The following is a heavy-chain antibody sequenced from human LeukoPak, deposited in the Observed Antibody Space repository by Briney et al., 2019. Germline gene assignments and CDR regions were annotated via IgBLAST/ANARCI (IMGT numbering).Heavy chain of an antibody. D-gene: IGHD6-19*01. CDR3: ARRHSSGWSHFDY. J-gene: IGHJ4*02. CDR2: IYYSVST. Sequence: SETLSLTCTVSGGYISSYYWSWIRQPPGKGLEWIGYIYYSVSTNYNPSLKSRVTISVDTSKNQFSLKLSSVTAADTAVYYCARRHSSGWSHFDYWGQGTLVTVSS. CDR1: GGYISSYY. V-gene: IGHV4-59*08.